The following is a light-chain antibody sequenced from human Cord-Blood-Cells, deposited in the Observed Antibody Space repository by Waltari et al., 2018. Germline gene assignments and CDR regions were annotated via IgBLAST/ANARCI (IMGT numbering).Light chain of an antibody. CDR1: QSVLYTSNNNNY. V-gene: IGKV4-1*01. Sequence: DIVMTQSPDSLAVSLGERATINCKSSQSVLYTSNNNNYLAWYPQKPGQPLKLPIYWASTRESGVPDRFSGSGSGTDFTLTISSLQAEDVAVYYCQQYYSTLTWTFGQGTKVEIK. CDR2: WAS. CDR3: QQYYSTLTWT. J-gene: IGKJ1*01.